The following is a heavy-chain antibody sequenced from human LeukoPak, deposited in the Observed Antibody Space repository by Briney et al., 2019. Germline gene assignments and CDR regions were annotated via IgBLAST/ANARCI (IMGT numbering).Heavy chain of an antibody. J-gene: IGHJ4*02. CDR1: GYTFANYY. CDR2: INPVGGST. CDR3: ARGESLAAAPHLYYFDY. D-gene: IGHD3-10*01. V-gene: IGHV1-46*01. Sequence: ASVKVSCTSSGYTFANYYLHWVRQAPGQGLEWMGIINPVGGSTTYTQKFQGRVTMTRDTSTSTVYMDLSSLRSEDTAVYYCARGESLAAAPHLYYFDYWGQGSLVTVSS.